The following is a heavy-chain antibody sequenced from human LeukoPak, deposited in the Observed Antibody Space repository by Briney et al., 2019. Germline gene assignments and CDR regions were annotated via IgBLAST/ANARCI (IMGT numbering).Heavy chain of an antibody. Sequence: SGTLSLTCVVSGGSISSSKWWSWVRQALGKGLEWIGEISHSGSINYNPSFASRVTISVDKSKNQFSLSLTSVTAADTAMYYCARLSSDLSHFDYWGQGTLASVSS. J-gene: IGHJ4*02. V-gene: IGHV4-4*02. CDR1: GGSISSSKW. CDR2: ISHSGSI. D-gene: IGHD3-16*02. CDR3: ARLSSDLSHFDY.